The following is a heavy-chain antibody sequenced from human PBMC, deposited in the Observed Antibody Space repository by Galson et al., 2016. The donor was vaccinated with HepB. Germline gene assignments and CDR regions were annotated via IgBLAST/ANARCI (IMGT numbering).Heavy chain of an antibody. V-gene: IGHV6-1*01. CDR2: TYYRSTWYS. Sequence: CAISGDSVSSENAGWNWIRQSPSRGLEWLGKTYYRSTWYSDYAPSVKSRISITADTSKNQFSLQFNSVTPEDTAVYYCARHWDSTWYYFDYWGQGTLVTVSS. J-gene: IGHJ4*02. CDR3: ARHWDSTWYYFDY. CDR1: GDSVSSENAG. D-gene: IGHD1-7*01.